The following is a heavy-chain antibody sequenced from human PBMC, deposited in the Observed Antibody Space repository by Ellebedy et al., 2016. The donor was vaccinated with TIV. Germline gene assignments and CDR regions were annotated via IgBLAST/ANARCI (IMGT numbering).Heavy chain of an antibody. Sequence: MPSETLSLTCAISGDSVSDSSTTWNWIRQSPSRGLEWLGRTYYRSKWYDDFAISVKSRLNINPDTSKNQFSLHLDSVTPEDTAVYYCVRGYQYHFDYWGQGTLVTVSS. CDR2: TYYRSKWYD. J-gene: IGHJ4*02. CDR1: GDSVSDSSTT. V-gene: IGHV6-1*01. D-gene: IGHD2-2*01. CDR3: VRGYQYHFDY.